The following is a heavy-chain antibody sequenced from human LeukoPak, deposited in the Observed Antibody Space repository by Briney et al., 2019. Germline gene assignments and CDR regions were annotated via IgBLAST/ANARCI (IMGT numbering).Heavy chain of an antibody. J-gene: IGHJ4*02. Sequence: GGSLRLSCAASGFTVSSNYMSWVRQAPGKGLEWVSVIYSGGSTYYADSVKGRFTISRDNSKNTLYLQMNSLRAEDTAVYYCTLPGGNQTFGFWGQGTLVTVSS. D-gene: IGHD4-23*01. CDR2: IYSGGST. V-gene: IGHV3-53*01. CDR3: TLPGGNQTFGF. CDR1: GFTVSSNY.